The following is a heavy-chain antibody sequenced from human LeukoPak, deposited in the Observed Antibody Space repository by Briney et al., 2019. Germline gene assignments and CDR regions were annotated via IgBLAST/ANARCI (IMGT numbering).Heavy chain of an antibody. CDR2: INPNSGGT. V-gene: IGHV1-2*02. CDR3: ARGRSNWNYLAY. CDR1: GYTFTGYY. D-gene: IGHD1-20*01. J-gene: IGHJ4*02. Sequence: ASVKVSCKASGYTFTGYYMHWVRQAPGQGLEWMGWINPNSGGTNYAQKFQGRVTMTRDTSISTAYMELSRLRSDDTAAYYCARGRSNWNYLAYWGQGTLVTVSS.